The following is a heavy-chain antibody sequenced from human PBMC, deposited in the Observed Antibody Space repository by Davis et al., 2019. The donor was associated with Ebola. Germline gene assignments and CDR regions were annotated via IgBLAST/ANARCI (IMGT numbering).Heavy chain of an antibody. V-gene: IGHV1-8*01. CDR1: GYTFTNYD. Sequence: ASVKVSCKASGYTFTNYDINWVRQATGQGLEWMGWMNPNSGNTGYTQKFQGRITMTRNISISTAYMELNSLRSEDTAVYYCARESPLGDELLPVEGFFDYWGQGTLVTVSS. CDR3: ARESPLGDELLPVEGFFDY. CDR2: MNPNSGNT. D-gene: IGHD2-21*01. J-gene: IGHJ4*02.